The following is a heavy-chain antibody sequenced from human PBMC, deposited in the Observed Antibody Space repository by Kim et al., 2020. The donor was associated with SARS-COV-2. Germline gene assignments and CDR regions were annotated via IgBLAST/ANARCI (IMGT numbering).Heavy chain of an antibody. Sequence: SETLSLTCTVSGGSISSYYWSWIRQPPGKGLEWIGYIFFSGSTNYNPSLKSRVTISVDTSKNQFSLMLSSVTAADTAVLYYARRGGTGDMLVVFDGSAQG. D-gene: IGHD7-27*01. J-gene: IGHJ3*01. CDR1: GGSISSYY. CDR2: IFFSGST. V-gene: IGHV4-59*08. CDR3: ARRGGTGDMLVVFDG.